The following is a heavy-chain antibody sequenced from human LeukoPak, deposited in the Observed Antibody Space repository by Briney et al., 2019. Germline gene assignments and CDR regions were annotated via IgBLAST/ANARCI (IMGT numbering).Heavy chain of an antibody. Sequence: NPSETLSLTCTVSGGSISSSTYYWGWIRQPPGKGLEWIGSTYYSGYTYYNPSLESRVTISVDTSKNQFSLKLSSVTAADTAIYYCAKHYMGSSYNRGLDYWGQGTLVTVSS. V-gene: IGHV4-39*01. D-gene: IGHD3-10*01. J-gene: IGHJ4*02. CDR1: GGSISSSTYY. CDR2: TYYSGYT. CDR3: AKHYMGSSYNRGLDY.